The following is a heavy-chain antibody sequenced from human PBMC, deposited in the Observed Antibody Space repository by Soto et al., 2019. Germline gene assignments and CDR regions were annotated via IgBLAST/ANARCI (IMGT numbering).Heavy chain of an antibody. D-gene: IGHD2-2*01. CDR1: GGSISSYY. CDR2: IYYSGST. V-gene: IGHV4-59*01. CDR3: ASAPRPHCSSTRCALFDL. Sequence: QVQLQESGPGLVKPSETLSLTCTVSGGSISSYYWSWIRQPPGKGLEWIGFIYYSGSTNYNPSLKSRVPIPVDTSKNHFSLEFSSVTPADTAVYYCASAPRPHCSSTRCALFDLWGRGTLVTVSS. J-gene: IGHJ2*01.